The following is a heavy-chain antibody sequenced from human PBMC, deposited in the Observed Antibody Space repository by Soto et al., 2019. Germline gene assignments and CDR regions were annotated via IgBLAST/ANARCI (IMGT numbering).Heavy chain of an antibody. Sequence: QVQLVQSGPEVKKPGASVKVSCKATGYTFRSYGVTWVRQAPGQGLEWMGWISGYNGNTEYAQKLQGRVTMTTDTSTSTVYMELRSLGSADTAVYYCARDRVVVTSGSAYYFDYWGQGTLVTVSS. CDR3: ARDRVVVTSGSAYYFDY. CDR1: GYTFRSYG. J-gene: IGHJ4*02. V-gene: IGHV1-18*01. D-gene: IGHD2-2*01. CDR2: ISGYNGNT.